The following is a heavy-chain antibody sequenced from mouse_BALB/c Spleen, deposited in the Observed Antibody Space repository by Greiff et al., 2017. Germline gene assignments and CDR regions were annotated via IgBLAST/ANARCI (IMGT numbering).Heavy chain of an antibody. V-gene: IGHV5-17*02. CDR1: GFTFSSFG. J-gene: IGHJ3*01. Sequence: EVKVVESGGGLVQPGGSRKLSCAASGFTFSSFGMHWVRQAPEKGLEWVAYISSGSSTIYYADTVKGRFTISRDNPKNTLFLQMTSLRSEDTAMYYCARGRRDGFAYWGQGTLVTVSA. CDR2: ISSGSSTI. CDR3: ARGRRDGFAY.